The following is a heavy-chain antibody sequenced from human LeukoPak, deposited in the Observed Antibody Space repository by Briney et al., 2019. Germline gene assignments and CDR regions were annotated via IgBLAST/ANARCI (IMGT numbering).Heavy chain of an antibody. CDR2: VKGDGVTT. Sequence: PGRSLRLSCAASGFTFNAYAIHWVRQAPGKGLEWVSLVKGDGVTTDYANSVKGRFTVSRDNSKNSLYLQMSNLRTEDTALYYCVRDTGSGWDFDYWGQGTLVTVSS. V-gene: IGHV3-43*02. J-gene: IGHJ4*02. CDR1: GFTFNAYA. D-gene: IGHD6-19*01. CDR3: VRDTGSGWDFDY.